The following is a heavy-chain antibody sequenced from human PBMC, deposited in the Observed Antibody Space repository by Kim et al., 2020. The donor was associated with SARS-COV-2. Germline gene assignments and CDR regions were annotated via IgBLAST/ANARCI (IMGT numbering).Heavy chain of an antibody. V-gene: IGHV4-34*01. J-gene: IGHJ6*02. CDR3: ARGRAVVVLAHILGIWPHYGYFFMDV. D-gene: IGHD7-27*01. CDR1: GGSFSGHY. CDR2: IHQSGST. Sequence: SETLSLTCAVYGGSFSGHYWSWIRQPPGKGLEWIGEIHQSGSTNYNPSTKNRVTIFTDTSKNQFSLNLSTVATADTVFNYCARGRAVVVLAHILGIWPHYGYFFMDVWGHGTTVTVSS.